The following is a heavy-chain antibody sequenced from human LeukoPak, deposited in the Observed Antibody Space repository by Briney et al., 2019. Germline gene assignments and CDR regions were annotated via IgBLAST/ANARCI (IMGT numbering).Heavy chain of an antibody. J-gene: IGHJ5*02. CDR3: AGNKAVTFSWFDP. Sequence: SGILSFTCTVSGGSISSYYWSWIRQPPGKALEWIGYISYSGSTNYNPSLKSRVALSVDTSKNQFSLKLSSVTAADTAVYYCAGNKAVTFSWFDPWGQGTLVTVSS. D-gene: IGHD1/OR15-1a*01. CDR2: ISYSGST. CDR1: GGSISSYY. V-gene: IGHV4-59*01.